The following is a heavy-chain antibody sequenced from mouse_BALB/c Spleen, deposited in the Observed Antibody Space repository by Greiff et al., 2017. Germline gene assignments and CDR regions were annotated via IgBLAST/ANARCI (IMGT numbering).Heavy chain of an antibody. Sequence: QVQLKESGAELVRPGVSVKISCKGSGYTFTDYAMHWVKQSHAKSLEWIGVISTYYGDASYNQKFKGKATMTVDKSSSTAYMELARLTSEDSAIYYCARNYYGSSYVFAYWGQGTLVTVSA. J-gene: IGHJ3*01. CDR1: GYTFTDYA. CDR2: ISTYYGDA. CDR3: ARNYYGSSYVFAY. D-gene: IGHD1-1*01. V-gene: IGHV1S137*01.